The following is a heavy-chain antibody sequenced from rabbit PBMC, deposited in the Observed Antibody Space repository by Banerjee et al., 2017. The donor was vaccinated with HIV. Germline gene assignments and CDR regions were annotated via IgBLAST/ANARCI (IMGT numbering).Heavy chain of an antibody. CDR1: GFDFSSYW. V-gene: IGHV1S45*01. Sequence: QEQLVESGGGLVKPGGTLTLTCKASGFDFSSYWMCWVRQAPGKGLELIACIYAGSGSTYYANWAKGRFTISKTSSTTVTLQMTSLTAADTATYFCARDLAGVIGWNFDLWGPGTLVTVS. CDR2: IYAGSGST. D-gene: IGHD4-1*01. J-gene: IGHJ4*01. CDR3: ARDLAGVIGWNFDL.